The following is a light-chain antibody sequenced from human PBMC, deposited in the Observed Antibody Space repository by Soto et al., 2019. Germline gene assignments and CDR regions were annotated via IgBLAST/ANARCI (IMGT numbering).Light chain of an antibody. CDR2: EVS. CDR3: MQSIQLPIT. Sequence: DIVMTQTPLSLSVTPGQPASISCKSSQSLLHSDGKTYLYWYLXKQGQPPQLXIYEVSNRFSGVPDRFSGSGSGTDLTMKISRVEAEDVGVYYCMQSIQLPITFGQGTRLEIK. CDR1: QSLLHSDGKTY. J-gene: IGKJ5*01. V-gene: IGKV2D-29*01.